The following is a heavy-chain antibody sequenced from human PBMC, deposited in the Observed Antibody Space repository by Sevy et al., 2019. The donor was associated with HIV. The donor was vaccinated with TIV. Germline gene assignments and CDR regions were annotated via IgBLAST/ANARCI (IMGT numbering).Heavy chain of an antibody. Sequence: GESLKISCKGSGYSFTSYWIGWVRQMPGKGLEWMGIIYPGDPDTRYSPSFQGQVTISADTSISTAYLQWSSLKASDTAMYYCARTATYTTGWYARDYWGQGTLVTVSS. CDR2: IYPGDPDT. D-gene: IGHD6-19*01. CDR3: ARTATYTTGWYARDY. J-gene: IGHJ4*02. CDR1: GYSFTSYW. V-gene: IGHV5-51*01.